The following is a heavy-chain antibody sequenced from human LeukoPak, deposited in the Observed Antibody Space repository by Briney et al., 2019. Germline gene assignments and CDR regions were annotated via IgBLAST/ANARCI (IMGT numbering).Heavy chain of an antibody. CDR3: ASPYNSGWYGDFNY. CDR2: ISYDESNK. D-gene: IGHD6-19*01. Sequence: GGSLRLSCAASEFTFSNYAMHWVRQAPGKGLEWVAVISYDESNKYYAGSVEGRFTIPRDNSKNTLYLQMNSLRAEDTAVYYCASPYNSGWYGDFNYWGQGTLVTVSS. J-gene: IGHJ4*02. CDR1: EFTFSNYA. V-gene: IGHV3-30-3*01.